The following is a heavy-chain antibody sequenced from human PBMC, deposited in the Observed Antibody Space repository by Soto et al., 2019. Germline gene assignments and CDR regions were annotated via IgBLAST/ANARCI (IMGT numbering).Heavy chain of an antibody. CDR2: INPNSGGT. CDR1: GYTFTGYY. V-gene: IGHV1-2*04. Sequence: QVQLVQSGAEVKKPGASVKVSCKASGYTFTGYYMHWVRQAPGQGLEWMGWINPNSGGTNYAQKFQGWVTMTRDTSIITVNMELGRMRSDDTAVYYCARAVVYDLWRGDAGYGMDVWGPGTTVTVSS. J-gene: IGHJ6*02. D-gene: IGHD3-3*01. CDR3: ARAVVYDLWRGDAGYGMDV.